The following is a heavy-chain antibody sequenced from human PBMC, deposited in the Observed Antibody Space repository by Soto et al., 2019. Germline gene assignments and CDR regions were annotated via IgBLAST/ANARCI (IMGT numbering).Heavy chain of an antibody. V-gene: IGHV3-21*05. CDR1: GFRFRSYN. CDR2: ISPSGGDI. J-gene: IGHJ4*02. Sequence: PGGSLRLSCAASGFRFRSYNMNWVRQAPGKGLEWLSYISPSGGDIYSADSVKGRFTISRDNAKNLLYLEMNRLRDEDTAMYYCARGATAVTTLGDYWGQGTLVTVSS. D-gene: IGHD4-17*01. CDR3: ARGATAVTTLGDY.